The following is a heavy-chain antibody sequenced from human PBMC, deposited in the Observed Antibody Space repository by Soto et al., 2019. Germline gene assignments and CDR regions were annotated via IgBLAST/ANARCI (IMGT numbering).Heavy chain of an antibody. CDR3: ARGAEYCSSTSCYNWFDP. V-gene: IGHV4-39*01. CDR2: IYYSGST. D-gene: IGHD2-2*01. Sequence: QLQLQESGPGLVKPSETLSLTCTVSGGSISSSSYYWGWIRQPPGKGLEWIGSIYYSGSTYYNPSLKSRGTISVDTSKNQFSLKLSSVTAADTAVYYCARGAEYCSSTSCYNWFDPWGQGTLVTVSS. J-gene: IGHJ5*02. CDR1: GGSISSSSYY.